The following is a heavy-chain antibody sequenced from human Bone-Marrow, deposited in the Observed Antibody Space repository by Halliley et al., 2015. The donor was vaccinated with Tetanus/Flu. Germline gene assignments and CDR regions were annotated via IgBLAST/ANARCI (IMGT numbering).Heavy chain of an antibody. D-gene: IGHD4-4*01. Sequence: LEWRGILYPGAPDTKYRPPLEAQVTISVDKSTPTAYLQWSSLKASDTAIYYCARRGQYIAFDIWGQGTMVTVSS. J-gene: IGHJ3*02. CDR3: ARRGQYIAFDI. V-gene: IGHV5-51*01. CDR2: LYPGAPDT.